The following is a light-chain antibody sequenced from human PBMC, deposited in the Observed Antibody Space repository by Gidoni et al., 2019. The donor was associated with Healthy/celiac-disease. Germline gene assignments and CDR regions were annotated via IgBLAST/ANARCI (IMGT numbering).Light chain of an antibody. J-gene: IGLJ2*01. CDR3: QSYDSSLSGVV. CDR1: SSNIWAGYD. CDR2: GTS. Sequence: QSVLTQPPSVSGAPGQRVTISCTGSSSNIWAGYDVHWYQQLPGTAPKLLISGTSTRPSGVPDRFSGAKSGTSASLAITGLQAEDEADYYCQSYDSSLSGVVFGGGTKLTVL. V-gene: IGLV1-40*01.